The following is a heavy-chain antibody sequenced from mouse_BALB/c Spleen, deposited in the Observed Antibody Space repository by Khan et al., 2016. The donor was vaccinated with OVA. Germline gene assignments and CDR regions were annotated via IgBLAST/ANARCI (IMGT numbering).Heavy chain of an antibody. V-gene: IGHV2-6-1*01. CDR1: GFSLTNYG. Sequence: QVQLKQSGPGLVAPSQSLSITCTISGFSLTNYGVHWVRQPPGKGLEWLVVIWSDGSTTYNSALKSRLSISKDNSKSQVFLKMNSLQTDDTAMYYCARHDSYFYALDYWGQGTSVTVSA. CDR2: IWSDGST. J-gene: IGHJ4*01. CDR3: ARHDSYFYALDY. D-gene: IGHD2-12*01.